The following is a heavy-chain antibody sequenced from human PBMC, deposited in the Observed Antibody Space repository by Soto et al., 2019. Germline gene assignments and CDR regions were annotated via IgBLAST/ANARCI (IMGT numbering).Heavy chain of an antibody. CDR3: ATEKYGAGRVGVFD. D-gene: IGHD1-26*01. CDR2: IVPMLRIT. V-gene: IGHV1-69*08. J-gene: IGHJ4*02. CDR1: GGTSTIYT. Sequence: QVQLVQSGAEVKKPGSSLRVSCETSGGTSTIYTITWVRQARGQGLQWMGRIVPMLRITNYTPDFQGRLTMTADTSTGTAHMGLSSLTSEDTAVYYCATEKYGAGRVGVFDWGQGTLVSVSS.